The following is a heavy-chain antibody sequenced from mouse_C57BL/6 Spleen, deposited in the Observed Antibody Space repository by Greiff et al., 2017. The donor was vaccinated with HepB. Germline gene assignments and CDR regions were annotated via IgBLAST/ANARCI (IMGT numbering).Heavy chain of an antibody. J-gene: IGHJ2*01. Sequence: VQLKESGAELVKPGASVKLSCKASGYTFTEYTIHWVKQRSGQGLEWIGWFYPGSGSIKYNEKFKDKATLTADKSSSTAYMELSRLTSEDSAVYFCARHADYYGSRGNYFDYWGQGTTLTVSS. V-gene: IGHV1-62-2*01. CDR1: GYTFTEYT. CDR3: ARHADYYGSRGNYFDY. CDR2: FYPGSGSI. D-gene: IGHD1-1*01.